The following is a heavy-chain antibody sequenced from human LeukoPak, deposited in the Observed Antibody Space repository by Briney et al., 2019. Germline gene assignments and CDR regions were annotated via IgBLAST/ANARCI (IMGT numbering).Heavy chain of an antibody. J-gene: IGHJ4*02. CDR3: TSAPMRDGGYDYLFDF. CDR1: GFLVRNNY. Sequence: GGSLRLSCAASGFLVRNNYMSWVRQAPGKGLELVSVFYSGGDTYYTDSVKGRVTISRDSSKNMLFLQMNSLRAEDTAVYYCTSAPMRDGGYDYLFDFWGQGTLVTVSS. V-gene: IGHV3-66*02. D-gene: IGHD5-12*01. CDR2: FYSGGDT.